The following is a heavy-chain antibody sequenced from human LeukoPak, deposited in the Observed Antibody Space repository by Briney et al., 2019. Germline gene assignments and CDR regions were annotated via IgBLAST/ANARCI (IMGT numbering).Heavy chain of an antibody. V-gene: IGHV1-8*01. CDR1: GYTFTSYD. D-gene: IGHD3-3*01. J-gene: IGHJ6*02. CDR3: AMCMRTILEWHYGMDV. Sequence: ASVKVSYKASGYTFTSYDIAWVRQATGQGLEWMGWMNPNSANTDYAQKLQGRVTMTTDTSTSTAYMELRSLRSDDTAVYYCAMCMRTILEWHYGMDVWGQGTTVTVSS. CDR2: MNPNSANT.